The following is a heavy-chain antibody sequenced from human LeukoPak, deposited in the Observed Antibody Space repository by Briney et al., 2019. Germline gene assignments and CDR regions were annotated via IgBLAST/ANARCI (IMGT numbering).Heavy chain of an antibody. CDR1: GFPFSAYW. CDR3: VGQLLRVV. CDR2: IKEDGSVQ. J-gene: IGHJ6*04. Sequence: GGSLRLSCTASGFPFSAYWISWVRQALGKGLEWVANIKEDGSVQDYADSVKGRFTISRDNAKNSLYLQMNSLRVDDTGVYYCVGQLLRVVWGKGTTVTVSS. D-gene: IGHD2-2*01. V-gene: IGHV3-7*01.